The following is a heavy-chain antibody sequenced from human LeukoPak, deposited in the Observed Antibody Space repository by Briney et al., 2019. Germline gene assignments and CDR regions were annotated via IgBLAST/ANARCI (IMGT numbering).Heavy chain of an antibody. D-gene: IGHD1-20*01. CDR3: ARGPHIIDY. Sequence: GASVKVSCKASGGTFSSYAISWVRQAPGQGLEWMGRIIPILGIANYAQKLQGRVTMTTDTSTSTAYMELRSLRSDDTAVYYCARGPHIIDYWGQGTLVTVSS. CDR1: GGTFSSYA. V-gene: IGHV1-69*04. CDR2: IIPILGIA. J-gene: IGHJ4*02.